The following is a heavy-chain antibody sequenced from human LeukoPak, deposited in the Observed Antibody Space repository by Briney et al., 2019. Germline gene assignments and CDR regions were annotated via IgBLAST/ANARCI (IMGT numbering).Heavy chain of an antibody. J-gene: IGHJ4*02. CDR2: ISAYNGNT. CDR3: ASGGYEWELGQFDY. Sequence: AASVKVSCKASGYTFTSYGISWVRQAPGQGLEWMGWISAYNGNTNYAQEVQDRVTMTTDTSRSTAYMELRSLRSDDTAVYYCASGGYEWELGQFDYWGQGTLVTVSS. V-gene: IGHV1-18*01. D-gene: IGHD1-26*01. CDR1: GYTFTSYG.